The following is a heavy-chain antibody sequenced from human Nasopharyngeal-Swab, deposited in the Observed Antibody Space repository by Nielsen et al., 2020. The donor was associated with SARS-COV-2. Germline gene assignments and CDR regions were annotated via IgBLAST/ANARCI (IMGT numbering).Heavy chain of an antibody. CDR2: ISYDGSNK. J-gene: IGHJ3*02. CDR1: GFTFSSYG. D-gene: IGHD4-23*01. Sequence: GESLKISCAASGFTFSSYGMHWVRQAPSKGLEWVAVISYDGSNKYYADSVKGRFTISRDNSKNTLYLQMNSLRAEDTAVYYCARDGGNSLFGAFDIWGQGTMVTVS. CDR3: ARDGGNSLFGAFDI. V-gene: IGHV3-30*03.